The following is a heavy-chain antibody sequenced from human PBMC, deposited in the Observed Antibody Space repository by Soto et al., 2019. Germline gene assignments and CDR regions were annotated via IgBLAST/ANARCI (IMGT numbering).Heavy chain of an antibody. Sequence: SETLSLTCTVSGGSISGFYWTWIRQPPGKGLEWIGYIYYSGSTSYNPSLKSRVTMSVDTSKNQFSLKLTSVTAADTAVYYCARFAGGVVATWGQGTLVTVSS. CDR2: IYYSGST. CDR1: GGSISGFY. CDR3: ARFAGGVVAT. V-gene: IGHV4-59*01. J-gene: IGHJ5*02. D-gene: IGHD2-15*01.